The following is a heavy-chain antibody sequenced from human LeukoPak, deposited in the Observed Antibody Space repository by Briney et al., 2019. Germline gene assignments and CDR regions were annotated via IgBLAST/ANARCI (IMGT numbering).Heavy chain of an antibody. J-gene: IGHJ4*02. D-gene: IGHD4-17*01. CDR3: ARLGDYREY. CDR2: IYHSGST. V-gene: IGHV4-38-2*01. CDR1: GYSISSGYY. Sequence: SETLSLTCAVSGYSISSGYYWGWIRQPPGKGLEWIGSIYHSGSTYYNPSLKSRVTISVDTSKNQSSLKLSSVTAADTAVYYCARLGDYREYWGQGTLVTVSS.